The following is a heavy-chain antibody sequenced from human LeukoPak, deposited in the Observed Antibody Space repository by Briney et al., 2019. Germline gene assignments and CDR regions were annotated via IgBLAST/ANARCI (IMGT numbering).Heavy chain of an antibody. V-gene: IGHV3-7*01. CDR3: ARFRTSAWYVGDL. CDR1: GFTFGGFW. CDR2: IKPDGSQQ. J-gene: IGHJ5*02. D-gene: IGHD6-19*01. Sequence: GGSLRLSCAASGFTFGGFWMSWVRQAPGKGLEWVANIKPDGSQQFYVDSVRGRFTISRDNAKNSLFLQINTLRAEDAAIYYCARFRTSAWYVGDLWGQGTLVTVSS.